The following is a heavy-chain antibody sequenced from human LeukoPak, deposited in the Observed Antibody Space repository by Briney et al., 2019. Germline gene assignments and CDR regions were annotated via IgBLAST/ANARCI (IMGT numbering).Heavy chain of an antibody. CDR1: GYSFTSYG. CDR3: ARDKRPPLNTYYYDSSGRDAFDI. CDR2: ISGYNGNT. Sequence: GASVKVSCKASGYSFTSYGISWVRQAPGQGLEWMGWISGYNGNTNNAQKLQGRVTMTTDTSTSTAYMELRSLRSDDTAVYYCARDKRPPLNTYYYDSSGRDAFDIWGQGTMVTVSS. D-gene: IGHD3-22*01. J-gene: IGHJ3*02. V-gene: IGHV1-18*01.